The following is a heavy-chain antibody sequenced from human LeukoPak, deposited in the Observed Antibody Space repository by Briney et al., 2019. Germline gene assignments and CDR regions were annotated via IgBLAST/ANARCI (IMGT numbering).Heavy chain of an antibody. CDR1: GFTFSSYS. Sequence: NPGGSLRLSCAASGFTFSSYSMNWVRQAPGKGLEWVSSINNDGSYIKGRFTISRDNAKSSLYLRLNSLRVEDTAVYYCARDPTHYLRYGYFDYWGQGTLVTVSS. V-gene: IGHV3-21*01. J-gene: IGHJ4*02. CDR2: INNDGSYI. CDR3: ARDPTHYLRYGYFDY. D-gene: IGHD3-9*01.